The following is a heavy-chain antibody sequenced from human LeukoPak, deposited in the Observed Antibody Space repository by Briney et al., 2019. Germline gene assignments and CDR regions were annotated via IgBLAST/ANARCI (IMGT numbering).Heavy chain of an antibody. CDR2: IYYSGST. CDR1: GGSISSSSYY. CDR3: ARLPVATLAFSRYYGMDV. Sequence: SETLSLTCTVSGGSISSSSYYWGWIRQPPGKGLEWIGSIYYSGSTYYNPSLKSRVTISVDTSKNQFSLKLSSVTAADTAVYYCARLPVATLAFSRYYGMDVWGQGTTVTVSS. J-gene: IGHJ6*02. D-gene: IGHD2-2*01. V-gene: IGHV4-39*01.